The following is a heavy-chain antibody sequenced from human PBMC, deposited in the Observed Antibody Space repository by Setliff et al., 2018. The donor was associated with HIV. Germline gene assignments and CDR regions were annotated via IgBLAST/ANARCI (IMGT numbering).Heavy chain of an antibody. CDR1: GGSISSSHDF. Sequence: AETLSLTCTVSGGSISSSHDFWNWIRQPPGKGLEWIGAISYGGITYYNPSLTSRVTISVDTSKNQFSLKLNSVTTADTAVYYCARAGDGSPFYYYYYMDVWGKGTTVTVSS. J-gene: IGHJ6*03. D-gene: IGHD1-26*01. CDR3: ARAGDGSPFYYYYYMDV. V-gene: IGHV4-39*07. CDR2: ISYGGIT.